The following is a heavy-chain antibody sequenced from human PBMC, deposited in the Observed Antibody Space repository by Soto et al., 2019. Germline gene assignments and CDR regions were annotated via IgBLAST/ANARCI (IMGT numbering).Heavy chain of an antibody. J-gene: IGHJ4*02. D-gene: IGHD2-8*02. V-gene: IGHV4-59*02. CDR2: IYYRGSA. Sequence: QVQLQESGPGLVKPSETLSLTCTVTGDSVTTYYWSWIRQPPGKGLEWIGHIYYRGSANYSPSLKSRVTTSQGTSENQFFLYLNSVTAADSAVYYCAREGGYCAGGRCLHSGRLEYWGQGIAVTVSS. CDR1: GDSVTTYY. CDR3: AREGGYCAGGRCLHSGRLEY.